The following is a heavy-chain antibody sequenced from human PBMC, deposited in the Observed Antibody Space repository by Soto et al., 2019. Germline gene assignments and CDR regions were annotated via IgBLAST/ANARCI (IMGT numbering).Heavy chain of an antibody. Sequence: GGSLRLSCAASGFTVSSNYMSWVRQAPGKGLEWVSVIYSGGSTYYADSVKGRFTISRDNSKNTLYLQMNSLRAEDTAVYYCARVGAGDYDAFDIWGQGTMVTVSS. J-gene: IGHJ3*02. CDR1: GFTVSSNY. CDR3: ARVGAGDYDAFDI. V-gene: IGHV3-66*01. CDR2: IYSGGST. D-gene: IGHD4-17*01.